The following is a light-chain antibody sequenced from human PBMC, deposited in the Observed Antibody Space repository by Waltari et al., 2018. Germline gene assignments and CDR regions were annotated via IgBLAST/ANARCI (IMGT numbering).Light chain of an antibody. J-gene: IGLJ2*01. CDR3: QAWDGSTVV. Sequence: SYELTQPPSVSVSPGQTGSITCSGDKLGNKYTSWYHQKQGQSPVLVIYRDTKRPSGFPERFSGSNSGNTAPLTLSGTQAMDEADYYCQAWDGSTVVFGGGTKLTVL. V-gene: IGLV3-1*01. CDR1: KLGNKY. CDR2: RDT.